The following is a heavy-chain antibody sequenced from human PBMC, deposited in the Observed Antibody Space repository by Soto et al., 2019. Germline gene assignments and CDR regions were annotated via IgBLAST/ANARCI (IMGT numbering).Heavy chain of an antibody. CDR2: ISHDGGTK. J-gene: IGHJ6*02. CDR1: GFTFESYG. D-gene: IGHD3-3*01. V-gene: IGHV3-30*18. Sequence: VHLVESGGGVVQPGRSLRLSCAASGFTFESYGMHWVRQAPGKGLEWVAVISHDGGTKHYADSVKGRFTIFRDDSKNTVSLQMTSLRPEDTAVYYCAKRITTSGYGDYYHYGMDAWGQGTTVIVSS. CDR3: AKRITTSGYGDYYHYGMDA.